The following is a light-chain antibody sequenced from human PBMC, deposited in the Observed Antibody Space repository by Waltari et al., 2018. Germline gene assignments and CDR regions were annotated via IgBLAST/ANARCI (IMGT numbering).Light chain of an antibody. CDR1: GGHSSNA. CDR2: VDRDSSH. V-gene: IGLV4-69*01. Sequence: QLVLTQSPSATASLGASVRLTCTLSGGHSSNAIAWHQQQPEKGPRNLMRVDRDSSHSKGDEIPDRFLGSSSGAARYLTISSLQSEDEADYYCQTGGHGTWVFGGGTKLTVL. CDR3: QTGGHGTWV. J-gene: IGLJ3*02.